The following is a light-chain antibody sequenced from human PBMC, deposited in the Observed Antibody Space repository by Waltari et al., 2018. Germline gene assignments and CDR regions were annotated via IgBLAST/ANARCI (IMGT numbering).Light chain of an antibody. Sequence: QSALTQPASVSGSPGQSLTISCTGTSSDVGGYNSVSWHQQHPGKATQLMIYEVSNRPSGVSNRFSGSKSGNTASLTISGLQAEDEADYYCSSYTSSSTLLYVFGTGTKVTVL. J-gene: IGLJ1*01. V-gene: IGLV2-14*01. CDR1: SSDVGGYNS. CDR3: SSYTSSSTLLYV. CDR2: EVS.